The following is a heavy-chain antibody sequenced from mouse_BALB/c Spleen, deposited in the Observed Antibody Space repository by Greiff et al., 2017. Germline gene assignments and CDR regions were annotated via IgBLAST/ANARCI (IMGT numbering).Heavy chain of an antibody. J-gene: IGHJ4*01. CDR3: ARGGYGSFSYAMDY. Sequence: EVKVEESGGGLVKPGGSLKLSCAASGFTFSDYYMYWVRQTPEKRLEWVATISDGGSYTYYPDSVKGRFTISRDNAKNNLYLQMSSLKSEDTAMYYCARGGYGSFSYAMDYWGQGTSVTVSS. CDR1: GFTFSDYY. V-gene: IGHV5-4*02. CDR2: ISDGGSYT. D-gene: IGHD1-1*01.